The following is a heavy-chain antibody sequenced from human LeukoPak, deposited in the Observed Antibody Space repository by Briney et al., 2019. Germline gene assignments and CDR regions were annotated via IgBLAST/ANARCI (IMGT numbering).Heavy chain of an antibody. J-gene: IGHJ5*02. CDR3: AGDDCSSTSCYYFPANWFDP. Sequence: GGSLRLSCAASGFTFSSYAMPWVRQAPGKGLEWVAVISYDGSNKYYADSVKGRFTISRDNSKNTLYLQMNSLRAEDTAVYYCAGDDCSSTSCYYFPANWFDPWGQGTLVTVSS. CDR1: GFTFSSYA. CDR2: ISYDGSNK. V-gene: IGHV3-30*04. D-gene: IGHD2-2*01.